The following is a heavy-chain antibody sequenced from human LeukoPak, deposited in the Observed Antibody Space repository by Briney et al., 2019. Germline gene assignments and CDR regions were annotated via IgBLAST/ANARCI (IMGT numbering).Heavy chain of an antibody. CDR3: ARARGVTISRPLYGMDV. Sequence: SETLSLTCSVSGGSISSSTYYWGWIRQPPGKGLEWIGTLYYTGSTYYNPSLKSRVTISVDTSKNQFSLKLSSVTAADTTVYYCARARGVTISRPLYGMDVWGQGTTVTVSS. CDR1: GGSISSSTYY. V-gene: IGHV4-39*07. J-gene: IGHJ6*02. CDR2: LYYTGST. D-gene: IGHD3-3*01.